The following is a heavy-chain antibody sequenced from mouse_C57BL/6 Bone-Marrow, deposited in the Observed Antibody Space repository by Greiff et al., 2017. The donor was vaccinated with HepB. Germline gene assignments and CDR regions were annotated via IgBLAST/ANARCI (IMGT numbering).Heavy chain of an antibody. J-gene: IGHJ4*01. CDR3: TNYGSSYAMDY. D-gene: IGHD1-1*01. V-gene: IGHV14-1*01. Sequence: EVQLQQSGAELVRPGASVKLSCTASGFNIKDYYMHWVKQRPEQGLEWIGRIDPEDGDTEYAPKFQGKATMTADTSSNTAYLQLRSLTSEDTAVYYCTNYGSSYAMDYWGQGTSVTVSS. CDR1: GFNIKDYY. CDR2: IDPEDGDT.